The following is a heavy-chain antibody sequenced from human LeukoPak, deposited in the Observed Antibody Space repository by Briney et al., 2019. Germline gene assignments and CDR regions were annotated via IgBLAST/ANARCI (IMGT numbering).Heavy chain of an antibody. J-gene: IGHJ4*02. CDR2: INPSGGST. V-gene: IGHV1-46*01. CDR1: GYTFTSYY. CDR3: ARALDYYDSSGSNGDYFDY. D-gene: IGHD3-22*01. Sequence: ASVKVSCKASGYTFTSYYMHWVRQAPGQGLGWMGIINPSGGSTSYAQKFQGRVTMTRDTSTSTVYMELSSLRSEDTAVYYCARALDYYDSSGSNGDYFDYWGQGTLVTVSS.